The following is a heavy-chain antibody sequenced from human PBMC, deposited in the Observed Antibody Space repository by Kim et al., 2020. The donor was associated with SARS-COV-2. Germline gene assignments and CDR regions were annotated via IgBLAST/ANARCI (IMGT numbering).Heavy chain of an antibody. V-gene: IGHV4-34*01. D-gene: IGHD1-26*01. Sequence: SETLSLTCAVYGGSFSGYYWSWIRQPPGKGLEWIGEINHSGSTNYNPSLKSRVTISVDTSKNQFSLKLSSVTAADTAVYYCARDPFSGSYGCDYWGQGTLVTVSS. CDR3: ARDPFSGSYGCDY. CDR2: INHSGST. J-gene: IGHJ4*02. CDR1: GGSFSGYY.